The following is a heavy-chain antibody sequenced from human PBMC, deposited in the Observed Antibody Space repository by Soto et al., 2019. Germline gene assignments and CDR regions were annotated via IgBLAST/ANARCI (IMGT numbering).Heavy chain of an antibody. CDR1: GGSITTGDYY. CDR2: IFWNDDE. Sequence: TLSLTCTVSGGSITTGDYYWGWIRQPPGKGLEWLALIFWNDDERYSPSLKSRLTITKDTSKNQVVLTMTNMDPVDTATYYCVHTGYSYDPFGYWGRGTLVTAPQ. D-gene: IGHD5-18*01. J-gene: IGHJ4*02. CDR3: VHTGYSYDPFGY. V-gene: IGHV2-5*01.